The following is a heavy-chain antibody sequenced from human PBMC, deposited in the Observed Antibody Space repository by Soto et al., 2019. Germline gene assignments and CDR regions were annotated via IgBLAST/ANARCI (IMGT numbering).Heavy chain of an antibody. Sequence: QVQLVQSGAEVKKPGASVKVSCKASGYTFTSYGISWVRQAPGQGLEWMGWISAYNGNTNYAKKLQGRVTMTTDTSTSTAYMELRSLRSDDTAVYYCARDHMVATIAYYDYGMDVWGQGTTVTVSS. V-gene: IGHV1-18*04. D-gene: IGHD5-12*01. J-gene: IGHJ6*02. CDR2: ISAYNGNT. CDR3: ARDHMVATIAYYDYGMDV. CDR1: GYTFTSYG.